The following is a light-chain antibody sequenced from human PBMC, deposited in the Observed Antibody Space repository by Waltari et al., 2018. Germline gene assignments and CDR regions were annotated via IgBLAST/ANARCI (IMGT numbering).Light chain of an antibody. Sequence: DILMTQSPSSLSASVGDRITITCRAGQSSSIFLNWYHQKPGNAPTLLISDASTLQSGVPSRFSGSGSGTDFTLTIISLQPDDFGNYYCQQSYKLPPTFGLGTKVEI. J-gene: IGKJ1*01. V-gene: IGKV1-39*01. CDR2: DAS. CDR3: QQSYKLPPT. CDR1: QSSSIF.